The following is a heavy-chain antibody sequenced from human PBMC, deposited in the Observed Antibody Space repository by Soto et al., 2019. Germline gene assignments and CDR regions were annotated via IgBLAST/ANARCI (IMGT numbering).Heavy chain of an antibody. J-gene: IGHJ4*02. Sequence: PGGSLRLSCAASGFIVSSKYMSWVRQAPGKGLEWVSVIFIDGGTYYADSVKGRFTISRDNSKNTVYLQMNSLRVDDTAVYYCVRDPWAYWGQGTLVTVSS. CDR2: IFIDGGT. V-gene: IGHV3-53*01. CDR3: VRDPWAY. CDR1: GFIVSSKY.